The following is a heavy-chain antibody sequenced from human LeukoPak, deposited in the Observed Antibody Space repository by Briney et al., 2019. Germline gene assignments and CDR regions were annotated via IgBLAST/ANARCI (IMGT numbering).Heavy chain of an antibody. J-gene: IGHJ4*02. CDR3: ASIAAAGPWWYFDY. CDR2: IYTSGST. D-gene: IGHD6-13*01. Sequence: SETLSLTCTVSGGSISSNYWSWIRQPARKGLEWIGRIYTSGSTNYNPSLKSRVTMSVDTSKNQFSLKLSSVTAADTAVYYCASIAAAGPWWYFDYWGQGTLVTVSS. CDR1: GGSISSNY. V-gene: IGHV4-4*07.